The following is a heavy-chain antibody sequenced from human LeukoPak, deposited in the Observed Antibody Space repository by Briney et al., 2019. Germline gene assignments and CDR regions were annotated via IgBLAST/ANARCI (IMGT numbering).Heavy chain of an antibody. Sequence: GGSLRLSCAASGFTFSGHAMSWVRQAPGKGLNWLSTITGGTENTYYADSVKGRFTISRDNSKNTVYLQMDSLRVEDTAVYYCAKVLSGSQDYWGQGTLVTVFS. CDR3: AKVLSGSQDY. D-gene: IGHD1-26*01. V-gene: IGHV3-23*01. CDR1: GFTFSGHA. J-gene: IGHJ4*02. CDR2: ITGGTENT.